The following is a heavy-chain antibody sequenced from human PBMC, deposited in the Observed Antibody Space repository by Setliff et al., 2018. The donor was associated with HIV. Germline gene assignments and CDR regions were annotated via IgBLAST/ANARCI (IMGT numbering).Heavy chain of an antibody. V-gene: IGHV4-39*07. Sequence: SETLSLTCTLSGGSVSSSGYYWGWLRQPPGQGPEWIGSVYYTGSTYYSLSLNSRVTISVDTSKNQFSLKLSTVTAADTAVYYCAGCITGTTHWFDPWGQGTLVTVSS. CDR2: VYYTGST. D-gene: IGHD1-20*01. J-gene: IGHJ5*02. CDR3: AGCITGTTHWFDP. CDR1: GGSVSSSGYY.